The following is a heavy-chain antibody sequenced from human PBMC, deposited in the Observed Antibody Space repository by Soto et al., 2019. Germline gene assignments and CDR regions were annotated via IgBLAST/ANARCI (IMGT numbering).Heavy chain of an antibody. J-gene: IGHJ4*02. CDR1: GYTLTELS. CDR3: ATDPLQVITGTTRIVLGN. D-gene: IGHD1-20*01. V-gene: IGHV1-24*01. CDR2: FDPEDGET. Sequence: QVPLVQSGAEVKKPGASVKVSCKVSGYTLTELSMHWVRQAPGKGLEWMGGFDPEDGETIYAQKFQGRVTMTEDTSTDTAYMELSSLRSEDTAVYYCATDPLQVITGTTRIVLGNWGQGTLVTVSS.